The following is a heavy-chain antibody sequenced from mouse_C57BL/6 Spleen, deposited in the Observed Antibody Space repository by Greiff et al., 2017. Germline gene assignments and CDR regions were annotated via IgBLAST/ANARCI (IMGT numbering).Heavy chain of an antibody. D-gene: IGHD4-1*01. CDR3: ASSTGTSTDY. CDR1: GFTFSSYG. V-gene: IGHV5-6*01. Sequence: EVKLVESGGDLVKPGGSLKLSCAASGFTFSSYGMSWVRQTPDKRLEWVATISSGGSYTYYPDSVKGRFTISRDNAKNTLYLQMSSLKSEDTAMYYCASSTGTSTDYWGQGTTLTVSS. CDR2: ISSGGSYT. J-gene: IGHJ2*01.